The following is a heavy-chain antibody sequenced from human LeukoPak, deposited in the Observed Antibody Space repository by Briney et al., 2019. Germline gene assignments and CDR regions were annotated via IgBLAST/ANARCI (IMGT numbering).Heavy chain of an antibody. V-gene: IGHV4-34*01. J-gene: IGHJ6*03. CDR2: INHSGST. Sequence: KPSETLSLICAVYGGSFSGYYWSWIRQPPGKGLEWIGEINHSGSTNYNPSLKSRVTISVDTSKNQFSLKLSSVTAADTAVYYCARGPYGSIFYYYYYMDVWGKGTTVTVSS. D-gene: IGHD3-10*01. CDR1: GGSFSGYY. CDR3: ARGPYGSIFYYYYYMDV.